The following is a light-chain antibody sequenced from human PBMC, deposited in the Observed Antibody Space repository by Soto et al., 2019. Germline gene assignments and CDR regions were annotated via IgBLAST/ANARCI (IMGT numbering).Light chain of an antibody. V-gene: IGKV1-33*01. Sequence: DIQMTQSPSSLSASVGDRVTITCQASQDISNYSNWYQQKPGKAPKLLIYDASNLETGVPSRFSGSGSGTDFTFTISSLQPEDIATYYCQQYDNLPRLTFGGGTKVEIK. CDR3: QQYDNLPRLT. J-gene: IGKJ4*01. CDR2: DAS. CDR1: QDISNY.